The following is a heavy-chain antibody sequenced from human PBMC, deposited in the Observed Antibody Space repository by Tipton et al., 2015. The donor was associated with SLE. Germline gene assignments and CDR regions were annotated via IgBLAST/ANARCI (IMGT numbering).Heavy chain of an antibody. CDR3: ARVVAAAGKDDPFQH. J-gene: IGHJ1*01. Sequence: GLVKPSETLSLTCKVSGGSIGPYYWNWIRQSPGKGLEWIGYIYNSATSSGSTNYNSSLKSRVTMSVDPSRMQISLNLRSVTAADTAVYFCARVVAAAGKDDPFQHWGQGTLVTVSS. D-gene: IGHD6-13*01. V-gene: IGHV4-59*01. CDR1: GGSIGPYY. CDR2: IYNSATSSGST.